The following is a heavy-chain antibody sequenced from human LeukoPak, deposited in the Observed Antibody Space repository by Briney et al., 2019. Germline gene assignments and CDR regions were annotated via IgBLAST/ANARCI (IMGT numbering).Heavy chain of an antibody. CDR3: ARLYYYDSSGYYSRDAFDI. D-gene: IGHD3-22*01. V-gene: IGHV3-30*04. J-gene: IGHJ3*02. CDR1: GFTFSSYA. Sequence: SGGSLRLSCAASGFTFSSYAMHWVRQAPGKGLEWVAVISYDGSNKYYADSVKGRFTISRDNSKNTLYLQMNSLRAEDTAVYYCARLYYYDSSGYYSRDAFDIWGQGTMVTVSS. CDR2: ISYDGSNK.